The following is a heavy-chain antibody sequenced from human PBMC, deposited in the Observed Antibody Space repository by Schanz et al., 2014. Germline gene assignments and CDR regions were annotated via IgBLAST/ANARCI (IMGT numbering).Heavy chain of an antibody. V-gene: IGHV4-59*04. CDR2: IFYTGYT. J-gene: IGHJ4*02. Sequence: QVQLQESGPGLVKPSETLSLTCSVSGRSISSYYWSWIRQPPGKGLEWIGHIFYTGYTYNNPSLGSRITMTVDTSKHQFSLKLAFVTAADTAVYYCARCLRNYDIMTGYNLSFDYWGLGTLVTVSS. CDR3: ARCLRNYDIMTGYNLSFDY. CDR1: GRSISSYY. D-gene: IGHD3-9*01.